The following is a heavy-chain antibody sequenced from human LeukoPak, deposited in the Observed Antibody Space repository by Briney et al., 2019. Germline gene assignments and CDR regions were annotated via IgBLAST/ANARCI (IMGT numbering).Heavy chain of an antibody. CDR2: INTHKGNT. D-gene: IGHD3-10*01. Sequence: ASVKVSNPTSSSTFSIYGISWVRQAPGQGLEWMGWINTHKGNTYYAREFQDRVSMTTDASTTTAYMELRSLRSDDTAIYYCATYYSGSGSFTTQFDHWGQGTLVTVSS. CDR3: ATYYSGSGSFTTQFDH. V-gene: IGHV1-18*04. J-gene: IGHJ4*02. CDR1: SSTFSIYG.